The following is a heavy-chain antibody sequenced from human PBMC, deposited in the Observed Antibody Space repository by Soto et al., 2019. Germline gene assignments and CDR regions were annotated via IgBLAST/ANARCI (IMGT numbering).Heavy chain of an antibody. V-gene: IGHV3-53*01. D-gene: IGHD4-4*01. CDR2: IYSGGST. CDR1: GFTFGSNY. J-gene: IGHJ6*01. Sequence: SVRLSCAASGFTFGSNYMSWVRQAPVKGLEWVSVIYSGGSTYYADSVKGRFTISRDNSKNTLYLQMNSLRAEDTAVYYCARGQNDYRQVLDGMDVWGQGTTVNVSS. CDR3: ARGQNDYRQVLDGMDV.